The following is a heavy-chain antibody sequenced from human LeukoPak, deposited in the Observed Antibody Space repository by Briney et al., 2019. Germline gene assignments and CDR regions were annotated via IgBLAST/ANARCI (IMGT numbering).Heavy chain of an antibody. J-gene: IGHJ4*02. CDR2: ISSSSSYI. CDR3: ASGNGGVADTHFDY. Sequence: PGGSLRLSCAASGFTFSSYSMNWVRQAPGKGLEWVSSISSSSSYIYYADSVKGRFTISRDNAKNSLYLQMNSLRAEDTAVYYCASGNGGVADTHFDYWGQGTLVTVSS. D-gene: IGHD3-16*01. CDR1: GFTFSSYS. V-gene: IGHV3-21*01.